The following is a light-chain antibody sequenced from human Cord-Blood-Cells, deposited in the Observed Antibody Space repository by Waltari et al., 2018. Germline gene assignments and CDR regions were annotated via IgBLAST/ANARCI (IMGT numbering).Light chain of an antibody. Sequence: DIQMTQSPSSLSASVGDRVTITCRASQSISSYLNWYQQRPGKDPKLLIYAASSLQSGVPSRFSGSGSGTDFTLTISSLQPEDFATYYCQQSYSTPPGTFGQGTKVEIK. CDR3: QQSYSTPPGT. CDR1: QSISSY. J-gene: IGKJ1*01. CDR2: AAS. V-gene: IGKV1-39*01.